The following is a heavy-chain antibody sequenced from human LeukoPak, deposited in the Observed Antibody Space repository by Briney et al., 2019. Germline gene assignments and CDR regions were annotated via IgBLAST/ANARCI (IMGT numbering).Heavy chain of an antibody. CDR3: ATDPPYYDFWSGYRFDY. J-gene: IGHJ4*02. CDR2: FDPEDGET. V-gene: IGHV1-24*01. CDR1: GYTLTELS. D-gene: IGHD3-3*01. Sequence: ASVKVSCKVSGYTLTELSMYWVRQAPGKGLEWVGGFDPEDGETIYAQKFQGRVTMTEDTSTDTAYMELSSLRSEDTAVYYCATDPPYYDFWSGYRFDYWGQGTLVTVSS.